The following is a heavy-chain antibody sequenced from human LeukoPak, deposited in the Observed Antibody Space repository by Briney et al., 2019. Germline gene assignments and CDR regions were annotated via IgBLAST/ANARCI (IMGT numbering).Heavy chain of an antibody. V-gene: IGHV3-30-3*01. CDR2: ISYDGSNK. J-gene: IGHJ5*02. CDR1: GFTVSSYG. D-gene: IGHD3-22*01. CDR3: TRDQWKYGSSEPA. Sequence: GRSLRLACAVSGFTVSSYGMHWVRQAPGKGLEWVAVISYDGSNKYYADSVKGRFTISTDNTNHTLYLQMNSLRAEDTAMYYCTRDQWKYGSSEPAWGQGTLVTVSS.